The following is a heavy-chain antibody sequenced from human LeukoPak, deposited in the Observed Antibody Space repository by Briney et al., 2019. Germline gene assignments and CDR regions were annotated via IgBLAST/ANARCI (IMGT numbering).Heavy chain of an antibody. V-gene: IGHV1-46*01. J-gene: IGHJ3*02. CDR2: INPSGGST. D-gene: IGHD5-24*01. CDR3: ARAGTEMATIGAFDI. Sequence: GASVKVSCKASGYTFTSYYMHWVRQAPGQGLEWMGIINPSGGSTSYAQKFQGRVTMTRDTSTSTVYMELSSLRSEDTAVYYCARAGTEMATIGAFDIWGQGTMVTVSS. CDR1: GYTFTSYY.